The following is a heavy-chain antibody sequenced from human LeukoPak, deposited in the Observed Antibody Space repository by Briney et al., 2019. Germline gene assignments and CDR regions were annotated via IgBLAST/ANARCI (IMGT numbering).Heavy chain of an antibody. CDR1: GYTFTSYG. D-gene: IGHD4-17*01. V-gene: IGHV1-2*02. Sequence: EASVKVSCKASGYTFTSYGISWVRQAPGQGLEWMGWINSDSGGTNYAQKFQGRVTMTRDTSTSTAYMELSSLRSDDTAFYYCARDTITVTTPYFDYWGQGTLVTVPS. CDR2: INSDSGGT. J-gene: IGHJ4*02. CDR3: ARDTITVTTPYFDY.